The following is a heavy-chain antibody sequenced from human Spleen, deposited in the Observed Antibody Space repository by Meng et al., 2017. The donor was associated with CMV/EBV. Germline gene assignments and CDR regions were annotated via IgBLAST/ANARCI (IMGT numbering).Heavy chain of an antibody. CDR1: GFSFGDYA. D-gene: IGHD3-10*01. J-gene: IGHJ4*02. CDR2: IRNKTKGGTT. V-gene: IGHV3-49*04. Sequence: GESLKISCTASGFSFGDYAMTWVRQAPGKRLEWIGFIRNKTKGGTTEYAASVKGRLSILRDDSKSIAYLQVDSVKTEDTGVYYCARGSGSPEYWGQGTLVTVSS. CDR3: ARGSGSPEY.